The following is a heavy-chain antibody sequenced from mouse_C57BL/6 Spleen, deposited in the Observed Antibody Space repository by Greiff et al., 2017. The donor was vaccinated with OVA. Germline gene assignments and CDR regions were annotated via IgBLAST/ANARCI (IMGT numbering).Heavy chain of an antibody. D-gene: IGHD2-4*01. J-gene: IGHJ3*01. CDR1: GYTFTDYY. V-gene: IGHV1-19*01. CDR3: ARYYDYDVDWFAY. Sequence: VQLKQSGPVLVKPGASVKMSCKASGYTFTDYYMNWVKQSHGKSLEWIGVINPYNGGTSYNQKFKGKATLTVDKYSSTAYMELNSLTSEDSAVYYCARYYDYDVDWFAYWGQGTLVTVSA. CDR2: INPYNGGT.